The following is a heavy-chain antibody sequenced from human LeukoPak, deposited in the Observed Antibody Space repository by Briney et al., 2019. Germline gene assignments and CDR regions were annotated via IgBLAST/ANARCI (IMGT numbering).Heavy chain of an antibody. D-gene: IGHD3-22*01. J-gene: IGHJ5*02. V-gene: IGHV3-20*01. CDR3: ARELRDYYDSSGSNWFDP. Sequence: GGSLRLSCAASGFTFDDYGMSWVRQAPGKGLEWVSGINWNGGSTGYEDSVKGRFTISRDNAKNSLYLQMNSLRAEDTALYHCARELRDYYDSSGSNWFDPWGQGTLVTVSS. CDR2: INWNGGST. CDR1: GFTFDDYG.